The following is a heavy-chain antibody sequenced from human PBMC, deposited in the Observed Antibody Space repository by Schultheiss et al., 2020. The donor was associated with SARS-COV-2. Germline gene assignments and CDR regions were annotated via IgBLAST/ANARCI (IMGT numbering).Heavy chain of an antibody. CDR1: GFTFDDYA. J-gene: IGHJ6*02. V-gene: IGHV3-21*04. D-gene: IGHD2-21*02. Sequence: GGSLRLSCAASGFTFDDYAMHWVRQAPGKGLEWVSSISSSSSYIYYADSVKGRFTISRDNAKNSLYLQMNSLRAEDTAVYYCAREMVVTAPWGMDVWGQGTTVTVSS. CDR3: AREMVVTAPWGMDV. CDR2: ISSSSSYI.